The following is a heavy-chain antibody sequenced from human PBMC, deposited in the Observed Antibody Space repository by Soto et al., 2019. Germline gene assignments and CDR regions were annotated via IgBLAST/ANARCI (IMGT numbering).Heavy chain of an antibody. CDR2: ISAYNGNT. CDR3: ASAWARELLDPDAFDI. J-gene: IGHJ3*02. V-gene: IGHV1-18*01. CDR1: GYTFTSYG. D-gene: IGHD1-26*01. Sequence: ASVKVSCKASGYTFTSYGISWVRQAPGQGLEWMGWISAYNGNTNYAQKLQGRVTMTTDTSTSTAYMELRSLRSDDTAVYYCASAWARELLDPDAFDIWGQGTMVTVSS.